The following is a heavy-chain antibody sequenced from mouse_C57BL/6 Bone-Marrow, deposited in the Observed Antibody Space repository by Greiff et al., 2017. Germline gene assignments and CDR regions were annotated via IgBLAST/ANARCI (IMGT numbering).Heavy chain of an antibody. CDR3: TQGGSYYDYGGCAY. CDR1: GFTFSDAW. V-gene: IGHV6-6*01. CDR2: IRNKANNHAT. J-gene: IGHJ3*01. Sequence: EVKLMESGGGLVQPGGSMKLSCAASGFTFSDAWMDWVRQSPEKGLEWVAEIRNKANNHATYYAESVKGRLTISRDDYKSSVYLQMNSLRAEDTGIYYCTQGGSYYDYGGCAYWGQGTLVTVSA. D-gene: IGHD2-4*01.